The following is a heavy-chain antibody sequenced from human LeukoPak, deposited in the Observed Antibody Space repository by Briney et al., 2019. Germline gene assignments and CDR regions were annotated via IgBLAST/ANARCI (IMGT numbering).Heavy chain of an antibody. J-gene: IGHJ4*02. CDR2: IGHSGGSI. CDR3: AKDRALSTSWYFYCDY. D-gene: IGHD2-2*01. CDR1: GFTFSSFA. Sequence: GGSLRLSCPASGFTFSSFAMSWVRQAPGKGLDWVSIIGHSGGSIYYAASVKGRFTISRDNSKNTLYLQMNSLRAEDTAVYYCAKDRALSTSWYFYCDYWGQGTLVTVSS. V-gene: IGHV3-23*01.